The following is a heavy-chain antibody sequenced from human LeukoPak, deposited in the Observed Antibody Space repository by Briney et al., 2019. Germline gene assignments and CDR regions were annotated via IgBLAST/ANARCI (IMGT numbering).Heavy chain of an antibody. CDR2: IIPVLGIA. J-gene: IGHJ4*02. CDR3: ARVAAAAGTNFDY. D-gene: IGHD6-13*01. Sequence: VASVKVSCKASGGTFSSYAISWVRQAPGQGLEWMGRIIPVLGIANYAQKFQGRVTITADKSTSTAYMELSSLRSEDTAVYYCARVAAAAGTNFDYWGQGTLVTVSS. V-gene: IGHV1-69*04. CDR1: GGTFSSYA.